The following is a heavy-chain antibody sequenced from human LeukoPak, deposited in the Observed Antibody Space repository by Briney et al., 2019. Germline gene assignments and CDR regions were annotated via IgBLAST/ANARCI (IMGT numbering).Heavy chain of an antibody. Sequence: PGGSLRLSCAASGFTFSNYGIHWVRQAPGKGLEWVAVISYDGSNKYYADSVKGRFTISRDNSKNTLYLQMNSLRAEDTAVYYCARKNSGWSAFDIWGQGTMVTVSS. J-gene: IGHJ3*02. CDR2: ISYDGSNK. D-gene: IGHD6-19*01. V-gene: IGHV3-30*03. CDR1: GFTFSNYG. CDR3: ARKNSGWSAFDI.